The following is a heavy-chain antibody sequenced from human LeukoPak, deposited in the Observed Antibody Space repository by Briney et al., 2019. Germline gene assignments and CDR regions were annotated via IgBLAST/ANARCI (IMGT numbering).Heavy chain of an antibody. V-gene: IGHV3-74*01. D-gene: IGHD5-18*01. CDR3: ARVAIPGVFYFDY. J-gene: IGHJ4*02. CDR2: INSDGSST. Sequence: GGSLRLSCAASGFSFSRYSVNWVRQAPGKGLVWVSRINSDGSSTSYADSVKGRFTISRDNAKNTLYLQMNSLRAEDTAVYYCARVAIPGVFYFDYWGQGTLVTVSS. CDR1: GFSFSRYS.